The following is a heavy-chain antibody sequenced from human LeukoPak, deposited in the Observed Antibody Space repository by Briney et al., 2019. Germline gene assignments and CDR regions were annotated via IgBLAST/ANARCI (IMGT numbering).Heavy chain of an antibody. J-gene: IGHJ4*02. Sequence: PSETLSLTCAVYGGSFSGYYWSWIRQPPGKGLEWIGEINHSGSTNYNPSLKSRVTISVDTSKNQFSLKLSSVTAADTAVYYCAKTSDSSGYSGVDYWGQGTLVTVSS. CDR1: GGSFSGYY. V-gene: IGHV4-34*01. CDR3: AKTSDSSGYSGVDY. CDR2: INHSGST. D-gene: IGHD3-22*01.